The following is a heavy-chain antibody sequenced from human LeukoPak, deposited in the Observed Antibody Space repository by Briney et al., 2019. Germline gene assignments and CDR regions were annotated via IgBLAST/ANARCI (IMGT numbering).Heavy chain of an antibody. D-gene: IGHD6-19*01. J-gene: IGHJ5*02. CDR1: GGSISSSSYY. CDR2: IYYSGST. CDR3: ARPWSRGWYNLVWAAPLDNWFDP. V-gene: IGHV4-39*01. Sequence: SQTLSLTCTVSGGSISSSSYYWGWIRQPPGKGLEWIGSIYYSGSTYYNPSLKSRVTISVDTSKNQFSLKLSSVTAADTAVYYCARPWSRGWYNLVWAAPLDNWFDPWGQGTLVTVSS.